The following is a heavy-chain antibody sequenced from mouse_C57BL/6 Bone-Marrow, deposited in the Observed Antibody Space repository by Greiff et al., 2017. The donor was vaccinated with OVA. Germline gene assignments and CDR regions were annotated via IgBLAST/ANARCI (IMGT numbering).Heavy chain of an antibody. CDR3: ARRPITTVVATGYFDY. D-gene: IGHD1-1*01. Sequence: EVQGVESGGDLVKPGGSLKLSCAASGFTFSSYGMSWVRQTPDKRLEWVATISSGGSYTYYPDSVKGRFTISRDNAKNTLYLQMSSLKSEDTAMYYCARRPITTVVATGYFDYWGQGTTLTVSS. CDR2: ISSGGSYT. V-gene: IGHV5-6*01. J-gene: IGHJ2*01. CDR1: GFTFSSYG.